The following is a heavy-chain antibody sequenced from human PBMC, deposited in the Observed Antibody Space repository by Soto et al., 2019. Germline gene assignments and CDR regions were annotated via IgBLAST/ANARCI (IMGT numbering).Heavy chain of an antibody. CDR2: IWYDGSDK. Sequence: PGGSLRLSCAASGFSFRNHGMHWVRQAPGQGLQWVAVIWYDGSDKNYADSVKGRFTISRDNSKNKLYLQMNSLGVDDTAVYFCARGRRYCSSSSCYGTYYHGMDVWGQGTTVTVSS. D-gene: IGHD2-2*01. CDR1: GFSFRNHG. CDR3: ARGRRYCSSSSCYGTYYHGMDV. V-gene: IGHV3-33*01. J-gene: IGHJ6*02.